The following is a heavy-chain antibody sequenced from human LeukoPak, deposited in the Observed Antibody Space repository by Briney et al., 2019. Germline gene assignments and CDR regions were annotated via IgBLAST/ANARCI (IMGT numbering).Heavy chain of an antibody. J-gene: IGHJ5*02. CDR2: IIPIFGTA. V-gene: IGHV1-69*05. CDR3: ARDPYYDSSGYYYGGNWFDP. CDR1: GGTFSSYA. D-gene: IGHD3-22*01. Sequence: SVKVSCKASGGTFSSYAISWVRQAPGQGLEWMGGIIPIFGTAIYAHKFPGRVTITTDESTSTAYMELSSLRSEDTAVYYCARDPYYDSSGYYYGGNWFDPWGQGTLVTVSS.